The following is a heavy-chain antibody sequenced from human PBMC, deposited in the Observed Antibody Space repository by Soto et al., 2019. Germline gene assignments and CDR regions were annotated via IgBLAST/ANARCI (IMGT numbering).Heavy chain of an antibody. D-gene: IGHD3-22*01. CDR2: IFSNDEK. CDR1: GFSLSNARMG. Sequence: SGPTLVNPTETLTLTCTVSGFSLSNARMGVSWIRQPPGKALEWLAHIFSNDEKSYSTSLKSRLTISKDTTKSQVILTMTNKDPVDTASFYCARSTYYYDSSGYGFYYFDYWGQGTLVTVSS. J-gene: IGHJ4*02. V-gene: IGHV2-26*01. CDR3: ARSTYYYDSSGYGFYYFDY.